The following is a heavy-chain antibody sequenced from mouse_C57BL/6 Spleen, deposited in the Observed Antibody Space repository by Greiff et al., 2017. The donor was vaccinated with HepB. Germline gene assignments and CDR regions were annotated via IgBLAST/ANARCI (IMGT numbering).Heavy chain of an antibody. CDR2: LDPENGDT. CDR3: TTPYGSSYGGYYFDY. Sequence: VQLQQSGAELVRPGASVKLSCTASGFNIKDDYMHWVKQRPEQGLEWIGWLDPENGDTEYASKFQGKATITADTSSNTAYLQLSSLTSEDTAVYYCTTPYGSSYGGYYFDYWGQGTTLTVSS. J-gene: IGHJ2*01. D-gene: IGHD1-1*01. CDR1: GFNIKDDY. V-gene: IGHV14-4*01.